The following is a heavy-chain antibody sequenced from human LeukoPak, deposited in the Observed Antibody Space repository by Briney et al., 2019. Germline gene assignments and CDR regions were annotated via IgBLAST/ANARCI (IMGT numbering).Heavy chain of an antibody. CDR1: GSTFSSYS. CDR3: ARGVVPAAIRGYYDY. Sequence: GGSLRLSCAASGSTFSSYSMNWVRQAPGKGLEWVSYISSSSSTIYYADSVKGRFTISRDNAKNSLYLQMNSLRAEDTAVYYCARGVVPAAIRGYYDYWGQGTLVTVSS. J-gene: IGHJ4*02. CDR2: ISSSSSTI. V-gene: IGHV3-48*01. D-gene: IGHD2-2*02.